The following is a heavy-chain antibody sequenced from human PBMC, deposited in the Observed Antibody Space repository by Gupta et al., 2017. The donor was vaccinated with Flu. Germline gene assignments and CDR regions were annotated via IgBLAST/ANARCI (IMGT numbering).Heavy chain of an antibody. CDR2: ISFDSTKK. D-gene: IGHD2-15*01. Sequence: GFSFSTYGMHWVRQAPGTGLEWVAVISFDSTKKYYGDSVKGRFTISRDKSSNTVFLEMNNVRGEDTAVYYCAKDEGGGYGAYRMDVWGQGTTVIVSS. CDR3: AKDEGGGYGAYRMDV. V-gene: IGHV3-30*18. J-gene: IGHJ6*02. CDR1: GFSFSTYG.